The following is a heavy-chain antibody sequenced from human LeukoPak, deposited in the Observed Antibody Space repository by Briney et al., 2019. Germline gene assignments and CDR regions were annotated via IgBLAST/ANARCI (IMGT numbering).Heavy chain of an antibody. CDR1: GDSVSSGY. Sequence: PSETLSLTCTVSGDSVSSGYWNWFRQPPGKGLEWIGYIYDSGMTDYSPSLKNRLTISLDTSNNQFSLKLSSVTAADTAVYYCAGRGHRYSRDWGQGILVIVSS. CDR3: AGRGHRYSRD. J-gene: IGHJ1*01. CDR2: IYDSGMT. D-gene: IGHD2-15*01. V-gene: IGHV4-4*09.